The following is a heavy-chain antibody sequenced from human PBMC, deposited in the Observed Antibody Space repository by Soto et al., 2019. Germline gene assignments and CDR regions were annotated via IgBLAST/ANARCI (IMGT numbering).Heavy chain of an antibody. D-gene: IGHD3-22*01. J-gene: IGHJ4*02. CDR1: GFTFSDHY. CDR2: TRKKTNSYTT. V-gene: IGHV3-72*01. Sequence: GGSLRLSCAASGFTFSDHYMDWVRQAPGKGLEWVGRTRKKTNSYTTEYAASVKGRFTISRDDSTNSLYLQMNSLKTEDTAVYYCVRAGGSAYFLDYWGQGTLVTVSS. CDR3: VRAGGSAYFLDY.